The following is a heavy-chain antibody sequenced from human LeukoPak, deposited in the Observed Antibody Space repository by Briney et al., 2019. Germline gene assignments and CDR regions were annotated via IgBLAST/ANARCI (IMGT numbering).Heavy chain of an antibody. V-gene: IGHV3-23*01. D-gene: IGHD6-13*01. J-gene: IGHJ5*02. CDR3: AKGAAAGQVDWFDP. CDR2: ISGSGGIT. Sequence: GGSLRLSCAASGFTFSAYAISWVRQAPGKGLEWVSAISGSGGITYYADSVKGRFTISRGNSKNTLYLQMNSLRAEDTAVYYCAKGAAAGQVDWFDPWGQGTLVTVSS. CDR1: GFTFSAYA.